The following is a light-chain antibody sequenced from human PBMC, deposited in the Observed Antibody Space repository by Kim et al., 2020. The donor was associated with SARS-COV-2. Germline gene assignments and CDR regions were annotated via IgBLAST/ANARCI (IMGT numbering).Light chain of an antibody. CDR3: NSRDSSGNHVV. Sequence: ALGQTVRITCQGDSLRSYYASWYQQKPGQAPVLVIYGKNNLPSGIPDRFSGSSSGNTASLTITGAQAEDEADYYCNSRDSSGNHVVFGGGTKLTVL. CDR1: SLRSYY. CDR2: GKN. J-gene: IGLJ2*01. V-gene: IGLV3-19*01.